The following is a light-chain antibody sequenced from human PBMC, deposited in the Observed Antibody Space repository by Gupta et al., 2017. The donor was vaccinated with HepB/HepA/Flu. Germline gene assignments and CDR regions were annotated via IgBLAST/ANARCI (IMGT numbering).Light chain of an antibody. CDR1: SSNIRGNY. CDR3: AAWDDSLSGWV. Sequence: QSVLTQPPSASGTPGQRVTISCSGGSSNIRGNYVYWYQQLPGTAPKLLIYTNNQRPSGGPDRFSGSKSGTSASLAISGLRSEDEADYYCAAWDDSLSGWVFGGGTKLTVL. J-gene: IGLJ3*02. V-gene: IGLV1-47*01. CDR2: TNN.